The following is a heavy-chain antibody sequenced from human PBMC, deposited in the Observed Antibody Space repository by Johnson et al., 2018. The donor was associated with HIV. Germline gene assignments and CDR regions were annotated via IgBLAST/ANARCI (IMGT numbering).Heavy chain of an antibody. CDR3: VRGREGSTVIMGGAFDI. V-gene: IGHV3-30-3*01. J-gene: IGHJ3*02. D-gene: IGHD3-22*01. Sequence: QVQLVESGGGVVQSGRSLRLSCAASAFTFSNYAMQWVRQAPGKGLEWVTLISFDGNNKYYAESVRGRFTISRDNSKNTLYLQMNSLTTEDTAIYYCVRGREGSTVIMGGAFDIWGQGTMVTVSS. CDR2: ISFDGNNK. CDR1: AFTFSNYA.